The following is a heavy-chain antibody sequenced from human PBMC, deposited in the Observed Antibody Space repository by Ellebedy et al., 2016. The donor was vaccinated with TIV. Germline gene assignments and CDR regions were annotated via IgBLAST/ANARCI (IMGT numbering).Heavy chain of an antibody. CDR2: ISAYNGNT. J-gene: IGHJ6*03. CDR1: GYTFTSYG. Sequence: ASVKVSCXASGYTFTSYGISWVRQAPGQGLEWMGWISAYNGNTNYAQKLQGRVTMTTDTSTSTAYMELRSLRSDDTAVYYCARDSDIVVVPAAIYYYYYYMDVWGKGTTVTVSS. CDR3: ARDSDIVVVPAAIYYYYYYMDV. V-gene: IGHV1-18*01. D-gene: IGHD2-2*02.